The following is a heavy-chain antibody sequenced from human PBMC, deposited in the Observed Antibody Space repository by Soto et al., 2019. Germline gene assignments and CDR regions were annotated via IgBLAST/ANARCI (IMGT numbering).Heavy chain of an antibody. CDR3: ARDPPATRHGMDV. CDR1: GFTVSSNY. Sequence: PGGSLRLSCAASGFTVSSNYMSWVRQAPGKGLEWVSDIYSGGSTYYADSVRGRFTISRDNSKNTLYLQMKSLRAEDTAVYYCARDPPATRHGMDVWGQGTTVTVSS. CDR2: IYSGGST. J-gene: IGHJ6*02. V-gene: IGHV3-53*01.